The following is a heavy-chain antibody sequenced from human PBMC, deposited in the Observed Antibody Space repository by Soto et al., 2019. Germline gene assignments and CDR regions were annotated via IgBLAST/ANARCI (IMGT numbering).Heavy chain of an antibody. CDR3: ARESGDWPLNWFDP. CDR1: GFNFSNHW. Sequence: GGSLRLSCAASGFNFSNHWMHWVRQRPAEGLVWVSRITSDGKSKAYAESVKGRFAISRDDAKNTLYLQMNGLTAEDTAVYYCARESGDWPLNWFDPWGQGTLVTVSS. J-gene: IGHJ5*02. V-gene: IGHV3-74*01. CDR2: ITSDGKSK. D-gene: IGHD2-21*02.